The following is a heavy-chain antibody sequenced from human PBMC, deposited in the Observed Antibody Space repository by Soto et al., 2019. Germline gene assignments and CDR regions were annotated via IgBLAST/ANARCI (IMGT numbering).Heavy chain of an antibody. CDR3: ARGPSSLTRFDY. D-gene: IGHD2-2*01. V-gene: IGHV3-30-3*01. CDR1: GFTFSSYA. J-gene: IGHJ4*02. Sequence: XGSLRLSCAASGFTFSSYAMHWVRQAPGKGLEWVAVIAYDGSNKYYADSVKGRFTISRDNSKNTLYLQMNSLRAEDTAVYYCARGPSSLTRFDYWAQGTLVTVSS. CDR2: IAYDGSNK.